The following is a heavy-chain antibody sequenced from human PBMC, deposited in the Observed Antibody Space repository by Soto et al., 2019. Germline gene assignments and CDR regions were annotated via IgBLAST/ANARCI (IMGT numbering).Heavy chain of an antibody. CDR2: IRAASDTI. V-gene: IGHV3-48*02. J-gene: IGHJ5*02. CDR3: ARHYTTSRVEAWFDP. CDR1: GFIFSTYT. D-gene: IGHD2-2*02. Sequence: EVQLVESGGGLVQPGGSLRLSCATSGFIFSTYTLNWVRQAPGKGLEWVSYIRAASDTIYYADSVKGRFTISRDNAKNSLYLQMNSLRDEDTAVYYCARHYTTSRVEAWFDPWGQGTLVTVSS.